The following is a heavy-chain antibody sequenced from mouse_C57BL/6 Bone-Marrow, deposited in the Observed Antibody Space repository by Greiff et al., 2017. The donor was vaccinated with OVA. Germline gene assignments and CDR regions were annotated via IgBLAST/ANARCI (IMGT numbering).Heavy chain of an antibody. CDR2: ISSGSSTI. CDR1: GFTFSDYG. Sequence: EVQLVESGGGLVKPGGSLKLSCAASGFTFSDYGMHWVRQAPEKGLEWVAYISSGSSTIYYADTVKGRFTISRDNAKNTLFLQMTSLRSEDTAMYYCARRWLLRPLSYAMDYWGQGTSVTVSS. D-gene: IGHD2-3*01. CDR3: ARRWLLRPLSYAMDY. J-gene: IGHJ4*01. V-gene: IGHV5-17*01.